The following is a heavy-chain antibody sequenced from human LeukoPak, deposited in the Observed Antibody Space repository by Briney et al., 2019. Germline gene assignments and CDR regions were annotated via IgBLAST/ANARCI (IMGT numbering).Heavy chain of an antibody. CDR2: IYTSGSN. Sequence: SETLSLICTVSGGSISTYYWSWIRQPAGKGLEWIGRIYTSGSNNYNPSLKSRVTMSVDTSKNQFSLKLSSVTAADTAMYYCAREVADYGGYYYYHYMDVWGKGTTVTISS. J-gene: IGHJ6*03. CDR1: GGSISTYY. D-gene: IGHD4-23*01. CDR3: AREVADYGGYYYYHYMDV. V-gene: IGHV4-4*07.